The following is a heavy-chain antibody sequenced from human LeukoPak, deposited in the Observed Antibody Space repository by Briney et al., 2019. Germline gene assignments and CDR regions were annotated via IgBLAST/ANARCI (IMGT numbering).Heavy chain of an antibody. Sequence: SETLSLTCSVSGGSINSYYWSWVRQAAGKGLEWIGRIHSSGSTKYNPSIESRITMSVDTTNNQFSLKVSSVTAADTAVYYCARDVHPHYWGQGILVTVSS. CDR3: ARDVHPHY. CDR1: GGSINSYY. CDR2: IHSSGST. J-gene: IGHJ4*02. V-gene: IGHV4-4*07.